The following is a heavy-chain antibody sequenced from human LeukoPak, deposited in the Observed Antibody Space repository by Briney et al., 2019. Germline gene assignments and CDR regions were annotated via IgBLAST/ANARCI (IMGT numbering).Heavy chain of an antibody. CDR3: ARDLWCSSTSCYLAYYYGMDV. V-gene: IGHV6-1*01. D-gene: IGHD2-2*01. CDR1: GDXVSSNSAA. Sequence: SQTLSLTCAISGDXVSSNSAAWNWIRQSPSRGLEWLGRTYYRSKWYNDYAVSVKSRITINPDTSKNQFSLQLNSVTPEDTAVYYCARDLWCSSTSCYLAYYYGMDVWGQGTTVTVSS. CDR2: TYYRSKWYN. J-gene: IGHJ6*02.